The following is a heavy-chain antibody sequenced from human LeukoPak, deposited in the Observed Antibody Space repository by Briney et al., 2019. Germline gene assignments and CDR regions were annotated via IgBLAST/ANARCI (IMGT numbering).Heavy chain of an antibody. CDR2: IYYSGST. Sequence: PSGTLSLTCTVSGGSVSSGSYYWSWIRQPPGKGLEWIGYIYYSGSTNYNPSLKSRVTISVDTSKNQFSLKLSSVTAADTAVYYCARVESYYYGMDVWGQGTTVTVSS. J-gene: IGHJ6*02. V-gene: IGHV4-61*01. CDR3: ARVESYYYGMDV. CDR1: GGSVSSGSYY.